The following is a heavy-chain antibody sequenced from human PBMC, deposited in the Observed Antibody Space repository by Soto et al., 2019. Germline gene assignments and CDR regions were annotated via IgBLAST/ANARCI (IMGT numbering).Heavy chain of an antibody. J-gene: IGHJ5*02. D-gene: IGHD2-21*02. CDR2: VENSGIT. CDR3: ARNVATAIVGFHWFGP. Sequence: SETLSLTCSVSGGSVSSESYYWSWIRQTPGKGLESIGNVENSGITKYNPSLKSRFTISVDTSKNQFTLTLSSVTYADTPVSNCARNVATAIVGFHWFGPWGQGTLVTV. CDR1: GGSVSSESYY. V-gene: IGHV4-61*01.